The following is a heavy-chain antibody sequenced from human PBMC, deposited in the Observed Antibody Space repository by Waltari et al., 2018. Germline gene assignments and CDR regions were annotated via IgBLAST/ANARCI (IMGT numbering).Heavy chain of an antibody. CDR2: IYHSGST. Sequence: QVQLQESGPGLVKPSETLSLTCAVSGYSISSGYYWGWIRQPPGKGLEWIGSIYHSGSTYYNPSLKSRVTISVDTSKKQFSLKLSSVTAADTAVYYCARQAYTWSGYGRVPFPIDYWGQGTLVTVSS. V-gene: IGHV4-38-2*01. CDR3: ARQAYTWSGYGRVPFPIDY. J-gene: IGHJ4*02. D-gene: IGHD5-12*01. CDR1: GYSISSGYY.